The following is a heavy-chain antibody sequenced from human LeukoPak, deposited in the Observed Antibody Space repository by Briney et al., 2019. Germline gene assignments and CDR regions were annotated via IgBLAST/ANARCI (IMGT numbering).Heavy chain of an antibody. CDR3: ARAGMETDPLDYYYYMDV. CDR2: IKEDGSEK. V-gene: IGHV3-7*04. D-gene: IGHD5-18*01. J-gene: IGHJ6*03. CDR1: GFTFSTFA. Sequence: GGSLRLSCEASGFTFSTFAMIWVRQAPGKGLEWVANIKEDGSEKYYVDSVKGRFTISRDNAKNSLYLQMNSLRAEDTAVYYCARAGMETDPLDYYYYMDVWGKGTTVTVSS.